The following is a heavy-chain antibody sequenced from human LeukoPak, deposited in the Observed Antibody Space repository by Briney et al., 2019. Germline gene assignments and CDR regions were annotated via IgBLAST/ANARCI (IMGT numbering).Heavy chain of an antibody. Sequence: ASVKVSCKASGYTFTSYDINWVRQATGQGLEWMGWMNPNSGNTGYAQKFQGRVTITRNTSISTAYMELSSLRSEDTAVYYCARTYYYDGSGYYYDLIYWGQGTLVTVSS. D-gene: IGHD3-22*01. CDR2: MNPNSGNT. V-gene: IGHV1-8*03. CDR1: GYTFTSYD. CDR3: ARTYYYDGSGYYYDLIY. J-gene: IGHJ4*02.